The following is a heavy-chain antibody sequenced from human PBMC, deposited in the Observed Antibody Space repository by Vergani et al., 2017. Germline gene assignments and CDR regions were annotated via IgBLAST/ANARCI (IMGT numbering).Heavy chain of an antibody. CDR2: INSDGSST. V-gene: IGHV3-74*01. CDR3: ARVPYSSGWYGQIGGGPRHYYYGMDV. D-gene: IGHD6-19*01. Sequence: EVQLVESGGGLVQPGGSLRLSCAASGFTFSSYWMHWVRQAPGKGLVWVSRINSDGSSTSYADSVKGRFTISRDNAKNTLYLQMNSLRAEDTAVYYCARVPYSSGWYGQIGGGPRHYYYGMDVWGQGTTVTVSS. J-gene: IGHJ6*02. CDR1: GFTFSSYW.